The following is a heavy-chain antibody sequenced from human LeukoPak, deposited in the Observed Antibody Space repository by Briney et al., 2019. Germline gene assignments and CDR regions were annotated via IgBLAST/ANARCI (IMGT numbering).Heavy chain of an antibody. Sequence: SETLSLTCTVSGGSISSYYWSWIRQPPGKGLEWIGYIYYSGSTNYNPSLKSRVTISVDTSKNQFSLKLSSVTAADTAVYYCARIAGRVDYWGQGTLVTVSS. CDR3: ARIAGRVDY. CDR2: IYYSGST. J-gene: IGHJ4*02. CDR1: GGSISSYY. V-gene: IGHV4-59*01.